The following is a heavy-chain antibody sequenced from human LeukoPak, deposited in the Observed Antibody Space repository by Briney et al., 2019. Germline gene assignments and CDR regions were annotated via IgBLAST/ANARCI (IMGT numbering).Heavy chain of an antibody. V-gene: IGHV3-23*01. Sequence: GGSLRLSCAASGFTISSDAMTWVRQAPGKGLEWVSASSGSNTLYTDFVKGRFTISRDNSKNTLYLQMDSLRDEDTAVYYCAKVGWANFWGQGTLVTVFS. CDR1: GFTISSDA. D-gene: IGHD3-16*01. J-gene: IGHJ4*02. CDR2: SSGSNT. CDR3: AKVGWANF.